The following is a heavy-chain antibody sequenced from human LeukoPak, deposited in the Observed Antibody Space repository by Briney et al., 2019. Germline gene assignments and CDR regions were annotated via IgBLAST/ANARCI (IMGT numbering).Heavy chain of an antibody. J-gene: IGHJ6*03. D-gene: IGHD3-10*01. Sequence: GGSLRLSCAASGFTFSSYAMSWVRQAPGKGLEWVSAISGSGGSTYYADSVKGRFTISRDNSKNTLYLQMNSLRAEDTAVYYCAKNPYYYGSGSQPYYYYYMDVWGKGTTVTVSS. CDR3: AKNPYYYGSGSQPYYYYYMDV. V-gene: IGHV3-23*01. CDR2: ISGSGGST. CDR1: GFTFSSYA.